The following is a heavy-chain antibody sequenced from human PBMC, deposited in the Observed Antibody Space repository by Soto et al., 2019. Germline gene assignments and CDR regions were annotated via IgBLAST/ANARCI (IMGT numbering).Heavy chain of an antibody. CDR3: ASRITIFGLAFDY. CDR1: GFTVSSNY. D-gene: IGHD3-3*01. J-gene: IGHJ4*02. Sequence: EVQLVESGGGLVQPGGSLRLSCAASGFTVSSNYMSWVRQAPGKGLEWVSVIYSGGSTYYADSVKGRLTISRDNSKNTLYLQMNSLRAEDTAVYYCASRITIFGLAFDYWGQGTLVTVSS. CDR2: IYSGGST. V-gene: IGHV3-66*01.